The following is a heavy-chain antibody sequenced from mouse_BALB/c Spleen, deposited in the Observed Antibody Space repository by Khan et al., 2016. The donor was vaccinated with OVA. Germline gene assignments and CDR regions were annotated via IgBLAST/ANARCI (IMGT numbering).Heavy chain of an antibody. CDR3: KRLVDD. J-gene: IGHJ4*01. Sequence: EVELVESGGGLVKPGGSLKLSCAASGFTFSSYAVSWIRQTPEKRLEWVASINSDGSTYYPDSVKGRFTISRDDARNILYLQMRSVRSEDTAMYYCKRLVDDWGEGTSVTVSS. V-gene: IGHV5-6-5*01. CDR1: GFTFSSYA. CDR2: INSDGST. D-gene: IGHD2-2*01.